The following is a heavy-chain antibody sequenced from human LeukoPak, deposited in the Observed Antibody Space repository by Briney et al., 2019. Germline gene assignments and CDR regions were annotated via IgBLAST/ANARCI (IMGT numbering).Heavy chain of an antibody. Sequence: GGSLRLSCAASGFTFSSYAMSWVRQAPGKGLEWVSAISGSGSITYYADSVKGRFTISRDNSKNTLYLQMNSLRAEDTATYFCVGGYGFDYWGQGTLVTVSS. D-gene: IGHD3-16*01. CDR3: VGGYGFDY. V-gene: IGHV3-23*01. J-gene: IGHJ4*02. CDR1: GFTFSSYA. CDR2: ISGSGSIT.